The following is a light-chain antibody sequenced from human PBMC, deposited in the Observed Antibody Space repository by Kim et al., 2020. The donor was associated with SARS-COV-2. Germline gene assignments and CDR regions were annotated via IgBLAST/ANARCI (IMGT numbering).Light chain of an antibody. Sequence: ELVLTQSPGTLSLSPGERATLSCRASQSVSSTYLAWYQQRPGQAPKVLIHSASSRATGVPDRFSGSGSGTDFTLTISRLEPEDFAVYYCQQYGSSPTWTFGQGTKVDIK. J-gene: IGKJ1*01. V-gene: IGKV3-20*01. CDR3: QQYGSSPTWT. CDR1: QSVSSTY. CDR2: SAS.